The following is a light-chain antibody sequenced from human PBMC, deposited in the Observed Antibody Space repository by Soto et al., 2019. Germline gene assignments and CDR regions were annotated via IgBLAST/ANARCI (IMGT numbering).Light chain of an antibody. V-gene: IGLV3-1*01. J-gene: IGLJ2*01. Sequence: SYELTQPPSVSVSPGQTASVTCSGDKLGDGYVSWYQQKPGQSPVLVVYQDTKRPSGIPERFSGSNSGNTATLTISGTQAVDEADYYCQAWGSTTVLFGGGTKLTVL. CDR2: QDT. CDR1: KLGDGY. CDR3: QAWGSTTVL.